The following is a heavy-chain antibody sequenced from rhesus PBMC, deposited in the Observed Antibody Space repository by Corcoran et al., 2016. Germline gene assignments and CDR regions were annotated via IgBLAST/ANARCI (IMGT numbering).Heavy chain of an antibody. CDR2: IYDNSSST. D-gene: IGHD3-9*01. Sequence: QVQLQESGPGLVKPSETLSLTCAVSGGSISASYYWTLIRQPPGKGVEWIGNIYDNSSSTYYNPSLKSRVTMSKDTSKNQFLRRLSAGTAADSAVYYCARARGGMSRFDVWGAGVLVTVSA. CDR3: ARARGGMSRFDV. V-gene: IGHV4S9*01. J-gene: IGHJ5-1*01. CDR1: GGSISASYY.